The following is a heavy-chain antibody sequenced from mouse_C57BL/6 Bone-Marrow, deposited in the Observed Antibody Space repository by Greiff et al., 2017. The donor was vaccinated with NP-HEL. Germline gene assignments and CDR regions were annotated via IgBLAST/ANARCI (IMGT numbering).Heavy chain of an antibody. D-gene: IGHD2-4*01. V-gene: IGHV1-55*01. CDR3: ARAPYYDYAGFAY. CDR1: GYTFTSYW. Sequence: VQLQQPGAELVKPGASVKMSCKASGYTFTSYWITWVKQRPGQGLEWIGDIYPGSGSTNYNEKFKSKATLTVDTSSSTAYMQLSSLTSEDSAVYYCARAPYYDYAGFAYWGQGTLVTVSA. J-gene: IGHJ3*01. CDR2: IYPGSGST.